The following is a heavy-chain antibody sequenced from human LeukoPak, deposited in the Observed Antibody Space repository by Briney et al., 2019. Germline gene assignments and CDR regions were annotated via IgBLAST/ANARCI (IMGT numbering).Heavy chain of an antibody. V-gene: IGHV3-15*01. D-gene: IGHD5-24*01. J-gene: IGHJ6*03. Sequence: GGSLRLSCAASGFTFSNAWMSWVRQAPGKGLEWVGRIKSKTDGGTTDYAAPVKGRFTISRDDSKNTLYLQMNSLKTEDTAVYYCTTDVGWLQDDYYYYMDVWGKGTTVTVSS. CDR1: GFTFSNAW. CDR3: TTDVGWLQDDYYYYMDV. CDR2: IKSKTDGGTT.